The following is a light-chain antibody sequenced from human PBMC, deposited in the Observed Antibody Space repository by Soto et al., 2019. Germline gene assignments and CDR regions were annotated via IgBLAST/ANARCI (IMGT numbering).Light chain of an antibody. V-gene: IGKV3-20*01. CDR1: QNFGNTF. J-gene: IGKJ2*01. Sequence: IVLTQFPGTLSLSPGERATLSCRASQNFGNTFLAWYQQKPGHAPRLLIYGASSRATGIPDRISGSGSGTDFTLTISRLEPEDFAVYFCQQYGSSPYTFGQGTKLEIK. CDR3: QQYGSSPYT. CDR2: GAS.